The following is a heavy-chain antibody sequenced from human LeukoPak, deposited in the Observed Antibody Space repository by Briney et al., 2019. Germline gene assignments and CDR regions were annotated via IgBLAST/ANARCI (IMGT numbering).Heavy chain of an antibody. CDR3: ARDVASWGGYTFAY. CDR2: IKQDGSVR. Sequence: TGGSLRLSCAASGFTFSSYWMSWVRQAPGKGLEWVANIKQDGSVRYYVDSVKGRFTISRDNGKNSLYLQMNSLRIDDTAVYFCARDVASWGGYTFAYWGQGTLVTVSS. J-gene: IGHJ4*02. CDR1: GFTFSSYW. D-gene: IGHD5-12*01. V-gene: IGHV3-7*01.